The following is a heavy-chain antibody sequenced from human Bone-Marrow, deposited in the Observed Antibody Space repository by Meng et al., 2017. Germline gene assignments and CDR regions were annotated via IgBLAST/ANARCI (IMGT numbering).Heavy chain of an antibody. Sequence: QVQLQEWGPGLVKPPQTLSLTCTVSGGSISSGNHYWSWIRQHPGKGLEYIGYIYYSGSTYYNPSLKSRVIISVDTSKNQFSLRLNSVTAADTAVYYCASLYGDSSVWYLDLWGRGTLVTVAS. J-gene: IGHJ2*01. CDR1: GGSISSGNHY. V-gene: IGHV4-31*03. CDR2: IYYSGST. D-gene: IGHD4-17*01. CDR3: ASLYGDSSVWYLDL.